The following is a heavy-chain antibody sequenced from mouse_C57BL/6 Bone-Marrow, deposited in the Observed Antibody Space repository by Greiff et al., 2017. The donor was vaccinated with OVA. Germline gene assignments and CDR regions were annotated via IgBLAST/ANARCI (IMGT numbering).Heavy chain of an antibody. CDR2: IYYSGTI. CDR3: ARERAYSNYFDWYFDG. CDR1: GISITTGNYR. Sequence: EVKLMESGPGLVKPSQTVFLTCTVTGISITTGNYRWSWIRQFPGNKLEWIGYIYYSGTITYNPSLTSRTTITRDTPKNQFFLEMNSLTAEDTATYYCARERAYSNYFDWYFDGWGTGTTVTVSS. J-gene: IGHJ1*03. V-gene: IGHV3-5*01. D-gene: IGHD2-5*01.